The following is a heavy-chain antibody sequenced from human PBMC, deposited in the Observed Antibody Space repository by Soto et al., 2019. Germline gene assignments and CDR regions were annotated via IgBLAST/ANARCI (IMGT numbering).Heavy chain of an antibody. V-gene: IGHV4-31*03. Sequence: SETLSLTCTVSGGSISSGDYYWSWIRQHPGKGLEWIGYIYYSGSTYYNPSLKSRVTISVDTSKNQFSLKLSSVTAADTAVYYCARRVVPAAMSHWFDPWGQGTLVTVSS. CDR3: ARRVVPAAMSHWFDP. CDR2: IYYSGST. D-gene: IGHD2-2*01. J-gene: IGHJ5*02. CDR1: GGSISSGDYY.